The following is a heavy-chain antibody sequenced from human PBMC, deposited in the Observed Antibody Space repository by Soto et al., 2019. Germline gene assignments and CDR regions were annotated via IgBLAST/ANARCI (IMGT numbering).Heavy chain of an antibody. D-gene: IGHD3-16*01. J-gene: IGHJ4*02. CDR3: ARDHQIMITFGGDPPY. V-gene: IGHV3-7*01. CDR1: GFTFSSYW. CDR2: IKQDGSEK. Sequence: PGGSLRLSCAASGFTFSSYWMSWVRQAPGKGLEWVANIKQDGSEKYYVDSVKGRFTISRDNAKNSLYLQMNSLRAEDTAVYYCARDHQIMITFGGDPPYWGQGTLVTISS.